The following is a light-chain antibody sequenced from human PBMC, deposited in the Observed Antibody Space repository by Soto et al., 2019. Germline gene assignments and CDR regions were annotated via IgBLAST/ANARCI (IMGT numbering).Light chain of an antibody. Sequence: DIQMTQSPSTLSASVGDRATITCRASQSISSWLAWYQQKPGKAPKLLIYKASSLESGVPSRFSGSGSGTEFSLTISSLQPDDFATYYCQHYNTYSGTFGPGTKVDIK. CDR3: QHYNTYSGT. CDR2: KAS. CDR1: QSISSW. V-gene: IGKV1-5*03. J-gene: IGKJ3*01.